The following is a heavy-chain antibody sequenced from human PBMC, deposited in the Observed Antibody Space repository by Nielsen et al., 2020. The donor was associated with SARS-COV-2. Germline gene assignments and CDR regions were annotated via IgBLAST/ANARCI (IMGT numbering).Heavy chain of an antibody. Sequence: GGSLRLSCAASGFTFSSYSMNWVRQAPGKGLEWVSSISSSSSYIYYADLVKGRFTISRDNAKNSLYLQMNSLRAEDTAVYYCARGPRYCSSTSCYAPYWGQGTLVTVSS. CDR3: ARGPRYCSSTSCYAPY. D-gene: IGHD2-2*01. J-gene: IGHJ4*02. CDR2: ISSSSSYI. V-gene: IGHV3-21*01. CDR1: GFTFSSYS.